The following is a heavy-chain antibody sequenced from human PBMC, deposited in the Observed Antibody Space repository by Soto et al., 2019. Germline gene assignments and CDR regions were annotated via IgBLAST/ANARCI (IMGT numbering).Heavy chain of an antibody. Sequence: QVQLQESGPGLVKPSETLSLTCSVSGDSISSAYWSWIRQPPGKGLEWIAYIDYSGSTHPNPSLKGRVTMSLDTSKNQFSLKLSSVTASDTAVYFCAKHSGYYDFDSWGQGTRVTVSS. D-gene: IGHD5-12*01. CDR3: AKHSGYYDFDS. CDR1: GDSISSAY. V-gene: IGHV4-59*03. J-gene: IGHJ4*02. CDR2: IDYSGST.